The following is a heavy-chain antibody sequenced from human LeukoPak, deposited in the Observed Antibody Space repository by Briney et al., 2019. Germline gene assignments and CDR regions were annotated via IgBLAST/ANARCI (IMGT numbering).Heavy chain of an antibody. CDR2: IHYSGIT. CDR3: ARGGWFHDC. V-gene: IGHV4-59*01. Sequence: PSETLSLTCSVSGGSISTAYWSWIRQPPGKGLEWIGNIHYSGITNYNSSLKSRVSISLDTSKNQFSLKMISVSTADTAVYFCARGGWFHDCWGLGTLVTVSS. D-gene: IGHD6-19*01. J-gene: IGHJ4*02. CDR1: GGSISTAY.